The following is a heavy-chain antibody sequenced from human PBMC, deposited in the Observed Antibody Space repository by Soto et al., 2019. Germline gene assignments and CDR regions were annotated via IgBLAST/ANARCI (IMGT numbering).Heavy chain of an antibody. CDR3: ARGIAAAVWFDP. Sequence: PGGSLRLSCTASGVHVSSNYMSWVRQAPGKGLEWVSVIYSGGSTYYPGSVKGRFTISRENAKNSLYLQMNSLRAEDTAVYYCARGIAAAVWFDPWGQGTLVTVSS. CDR2: IYSGGST. J-gene: IGHJ5*02. CDR1: GVHVSSNY. D-gene: IGHD6-13*01. V-gene: IGHV3-53*01.